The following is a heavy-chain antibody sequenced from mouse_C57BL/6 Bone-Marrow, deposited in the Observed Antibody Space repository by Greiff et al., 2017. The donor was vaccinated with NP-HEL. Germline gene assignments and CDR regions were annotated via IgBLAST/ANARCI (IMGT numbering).Heavy chain of an antibody. CDR1: GFSLTSYG. D-gene: IGHD2-5*01. V-gene: IGHV2-2*01. Sequence: QVQLQQSGPGLVQPSQSLSITCTVSGFSLTSYGVHWVRQSPGKGLEWLGVIWSGGSTDYNAAFISRLSISKDNTKSQVFFKMNRLQADDTAIYYGARERYSNYEWFAYWGQGTLVTVSA. J-gene: IGHJ3*01. CDR2: IWSGGST. CDR3: ARERYSNYEWFAY.